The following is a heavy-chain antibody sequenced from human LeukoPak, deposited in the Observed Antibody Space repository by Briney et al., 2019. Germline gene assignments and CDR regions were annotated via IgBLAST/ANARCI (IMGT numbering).Heavy chain of an antibody. CDR3: ARDPGGVLPAGYFDY. J-gene: IGHJ4*02. Sequence: SETLSLTCTVSGGSISSGGYYWSWIRQHPGKGLEWIGYIYYSGSTYYNPSLKSRVTISVDTSKNQFSLKLSSVTAADTAVYYCARDPGGVLPAGYFDYWGQGTLVTVSS. V-gene: IGHV4-31*03. CDR1: GGSISSGGYY. D-gene: IGHD2-8*02. CDR2: IYYSGST.